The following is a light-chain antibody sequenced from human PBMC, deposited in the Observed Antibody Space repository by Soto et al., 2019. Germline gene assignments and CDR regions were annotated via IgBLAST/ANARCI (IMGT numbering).Light chain of an antibody. CDR2: GAS. CDR1: QSVRSNY. Sequence: EIVLTQSPGTLSLSSGERATLSCRASQSVRSNYLAWYQQKHGQAPRHLIYGASSRATGIPDRFGGSGSGTDFTLTISRLEPEDFAVYYCQQYASSPLTFGGGTKVEIK. CDR3: QQYASSPLT. J-gene: IGKJ4*01. V-gene: IGKV3-20*01.